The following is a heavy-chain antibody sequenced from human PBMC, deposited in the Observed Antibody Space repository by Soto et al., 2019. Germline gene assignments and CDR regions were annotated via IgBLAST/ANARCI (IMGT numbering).Heavy chain of an antibody. Sequence: ASVKVSCKASGYTFTSYDINWVRQATGQGLEWMGWMNPNSGNTGYAQKFQGRVTMTRNTSISTAYMELSSLRSEDTAVYYCARGPKTLRYFDWFRGESYYYGMDVWGPGTTVTVSS. J-gene: IGHJ6*02. CDR2: MNPNSGNT. CDR1: GYTFTSYD. V-gene: IGHV1-8*01. D-gene: IGHD3-9*01. CDR3: ARGPKTLRYFDWFRGESYYYGMDV.